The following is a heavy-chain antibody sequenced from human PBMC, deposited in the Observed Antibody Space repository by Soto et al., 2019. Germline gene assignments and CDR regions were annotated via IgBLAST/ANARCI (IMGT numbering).Heavy chain of an antibody. CDR3: ARRYGYYFDY. V-gene: IGHV4-59*08. Sequence: QVQLRESGPGLVKPSETLSLTCTVSGGSISSYYWSWIRQPPGKGLEWIGYIYYSGSTNYNPSLKSRVTISVDTSKNQLSLKLSSVTAADTVVYYCARRYGYYFDYWGQGTLVTVSS. J-gene: IGHJ4*02. D-gene: IGHD4-17*01. CDR2: IYYSGST. CDR1: GGSISSYY.